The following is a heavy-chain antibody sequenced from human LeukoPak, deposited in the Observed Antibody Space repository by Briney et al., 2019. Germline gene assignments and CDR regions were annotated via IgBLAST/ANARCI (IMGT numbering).Heavy chain of an antibody. CDR2: ISSSDTTM. V-gene: IGHV3-11*04. CDR3: AKGGGYEAQYYYYYLDV. CDR1: GFTFRDYD. J-gene: IGHJ6*03. Sequence: GGSVRLSCAASGFTFRDYDMTWIRQAPGKGLEWVSYISSSDTTMYNADSVKGRFTISRDNSKNTLYLQMKSLRAEDTAVYYCAKGGGYEAQYYYYYLDVWGKGTTVTISS. D-gene: IGHD5-12*01.